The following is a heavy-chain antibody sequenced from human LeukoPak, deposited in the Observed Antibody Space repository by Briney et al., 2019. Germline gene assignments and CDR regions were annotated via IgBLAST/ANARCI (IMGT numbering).Heavy chain of an antibody. Sequence: ASVKVSCKASGYTFTSYGISWVRQAPGQGLEWMGWISAYNGNTNYAQKLQGRVTMTTDTSTSTAYMELRSLRSDDTAVYYCVRSGLRYFDWLTFDPWGQGTLVTVSS. CDR3: VRSGLRYFDWLTFDP. V-gene: IGHV1-18*01. CDR1: GYTFTSYG. J-gene: IGHJ5*02. D-gene: IGHD3-9*01. CDR2: ISAYNGNT.